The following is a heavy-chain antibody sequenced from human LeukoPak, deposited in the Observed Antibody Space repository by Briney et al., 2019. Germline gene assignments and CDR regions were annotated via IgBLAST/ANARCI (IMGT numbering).Heavy chain of an antibody. V-gene: IGHV3-15*07. D-gene: IGHD3-22*01. CDR1: GLTLSNVW. Sequence: GGSLRLSCAVSGLTLSNVWMNWARQAPGKGLEWVGLIKSKKDGGTTDFAAPVKGRFSISRDDSKNTLYLQMNSLTSEDTGVYYCTQGSGFYYDHRGQGTLVTVSS. CDR3: TQGSGFYYDH. CDR2: IKSKKDGGTT. J-gene: IGHJ4*02.